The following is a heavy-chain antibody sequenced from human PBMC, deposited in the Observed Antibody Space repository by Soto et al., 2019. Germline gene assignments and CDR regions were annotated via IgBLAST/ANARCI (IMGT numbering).Heavy chain of an antibody. V-gene: IGHV3-64D*06. CDR2: VTPNGRST. Sequence: GCLRLSCSFAGFTLSSNTIHWVRQAPGKGLEYVSSVTPNGRSTYYADSVKGRFTVSRDNSKNTLYLQMSTLRAEDTALYYCVKDRWVDYWGQGILVTVSS. CDR3: VKDRWVDY. J-gene: IGHJ4*02. D-gene: IGHD6-13*01. CDR1: GFTLSSNT.